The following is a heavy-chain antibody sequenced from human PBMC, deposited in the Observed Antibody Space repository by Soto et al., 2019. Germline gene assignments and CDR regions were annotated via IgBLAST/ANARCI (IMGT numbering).Heavy chain of an antibody. CDR1: GFSLTTSGVG. J-gene: IGHJ5*02. Sequence: QITLKESGPTLVKSTQTLTLTCTFSGFSLTTSGVGVGWIRQPPGKALEWLALIYWDDDKRYSPSLKSRLTITKDTSTNQVVLMMTNMDPVDTATHDCAHSLWVDCFDPWGQGTLVTVSS. CDR3: AHSLWVDCFDP. V-gene: IGHV2-5*02. D-gene: IGHD1-26*01. CDR2: IYWDDDK.